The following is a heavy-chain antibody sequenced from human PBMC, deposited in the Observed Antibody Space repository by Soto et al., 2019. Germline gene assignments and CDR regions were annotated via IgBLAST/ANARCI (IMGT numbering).Heavy chain of an antibody. D-gene: IGHD6-13*01. CDR3: AREGPRIAAAGQYYYGMDV. CDR2: IIPIFGTA. V-gene: IGHV1-69*01. Sequence: QVQLVQSGAEVKKPGSSVKVSCKASGGTFSSYAISWVRQAPGQGLEWMGGIIPIFGTANYAQKFQGRVTITADESTSTAYMELSSLRSEDTAVYYCAREGPRIAAAGQYYYGMDVWGQGPTVTVSS. CDR1: GGTFSSYA. J-gene: IGHJ6*02.